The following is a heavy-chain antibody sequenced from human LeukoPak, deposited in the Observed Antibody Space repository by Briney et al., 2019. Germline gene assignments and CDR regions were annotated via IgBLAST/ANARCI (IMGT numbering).Heavy chain of an antibody. CDR2: ISSSSSTI. CDR1: GFSFSSYE. CDR3: AREDSSGWYTRWFDP. Sequence: HPGGSLRLSCAASGFSFSSYEMNWVRRTPGKGLEWVSHISSSSSTIYYAGSVRGRFTISRDNAKNSLYLQMNSLRAEDTAIYCCAREDSSGWYTRWFDPWGQGTLVTVSS. J-gene: IGHJ5*02. D-gene: IGHD6-19*01. V-gene: IGHV3-48*03.